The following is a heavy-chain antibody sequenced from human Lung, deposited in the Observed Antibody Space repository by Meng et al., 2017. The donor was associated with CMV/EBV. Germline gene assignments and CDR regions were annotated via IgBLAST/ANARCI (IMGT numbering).Heavy chain of an antibody. D-gene: IGHD3-3*01. CDR2: IYPGDSDT. J-gene: IGHJ4*02. CDR1: GYSFTSYW. CDR3: ARLPITIFGVVRYYFDY. Sequence: GGSLRLSCKGSGYSFTSYWIGWVRQMPGKGLEWMGIIYPGDSDTRYSPSFQGQVTISADKSISTAYLQWSSLKASDTAMYYCARLPITIFGVVRYYFDYXGQRXLVTVSS. V-gene: IGHV5-51*01.